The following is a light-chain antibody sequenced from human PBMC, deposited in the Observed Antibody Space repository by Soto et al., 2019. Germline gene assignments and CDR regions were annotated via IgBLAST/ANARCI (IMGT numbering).Light chain of an antibody. V-gene: IGKV3-20*01. Sequence: EIVLAQSPGTLSLSPGDRATLSCRASQSVSSSSLAWYQQKPGQAPRLLIYDASTRATGIPARFSGSGSGTEFTLSISSLQSEDFAVYYCQQYRTFGQGTKVDIK. CDR3: QQYRT. CDR1: QSVSSSS. J-gene: IGKJ1*01. CDR2: DAS.